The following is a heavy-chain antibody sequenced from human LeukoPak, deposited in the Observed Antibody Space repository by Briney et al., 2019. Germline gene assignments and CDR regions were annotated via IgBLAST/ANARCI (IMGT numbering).Heavy chain of an antibody. CDR3: ATGDHSSSWYMPDY. D-gene: IGHD6-13*01. CDR1: GFTFSSYS. J-gene: IGHJ4*02. V-gene: IGHV3-30*03. Sequence: PGGSLRLSCAASGFTFSSYSMNWVRQAPGKGLEWVAVISYDGSNKYYADSVKGRFTISRDNSKNTLYLQMNSLRAEDTAVYYCATGDHSSSWYMPDYWGQGTLVTVSS. CDR2: ISYDGSNK.